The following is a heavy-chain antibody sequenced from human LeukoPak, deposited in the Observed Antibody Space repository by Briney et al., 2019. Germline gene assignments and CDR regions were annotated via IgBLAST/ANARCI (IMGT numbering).Heavy chain of an antibody. CDR3: ARDGYYYDSSGYPQVYYGMDV. CDR2: INAGNGNT. CDR1: GYTFTSYA. D-gene: IGHD3-22*01. Sequence: ASVKVSCKASGYTFTSYAMHWVRQAPGQRLEWMGWINAGNGNTRYPQKFQGRVTITRDTSASTAYMELSSLRSEDTAVYYCARDGYYYDSSGYPQVYYGMDVWGQGTTVTVSS. J-gene: IGHJ6*02. V-gene: IGHV1-3*01.